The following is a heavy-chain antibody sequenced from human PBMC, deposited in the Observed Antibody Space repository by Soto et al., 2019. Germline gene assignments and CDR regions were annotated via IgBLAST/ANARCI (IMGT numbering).Heavy chain of an antibody. CDR1: GYSISSGYY. Sequence: SETLSLTCTVSGYSISSGYYWGWIRPPPGKGLEWIGSIYHSGSTYYNPSLKSRVTIPVDTSKNQFSLKLSSVTAADTAVYYCARDAPYCTNGVCYDAFDIWGQGTMVTVSS. D-gene: IGHD2-8*01. J-gene: IGHJ3*02. CDR3: ARDAPYCTNGVCYDAFDI. CDR2: IYHSGST. V-gene: IGHV4-38-2*02.